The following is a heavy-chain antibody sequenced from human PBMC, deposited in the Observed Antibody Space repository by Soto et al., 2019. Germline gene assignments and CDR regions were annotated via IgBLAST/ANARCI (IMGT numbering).Heavy chain of an antibody. Sequence: QVQLVQSGVEVKKPGASVKVSCKASGYTFSSYGINWVRQAPGQGLEWMGWISAYSGNTHYTQKFQGRVTMTTDTSTSTAYMELRSLTSDDTVVYYCTRSGGGWYGLDYYGLDVWGQGTTVTVSS. D-gene: IGHD6-19*01. CDR1: GYTFSSYG. V-gene: IGHV1-18*01. CDR3: TRSGGGWYGLDYYGLDV. J-gene: IGHJ6*02. CDR2: ISAYSGNT.